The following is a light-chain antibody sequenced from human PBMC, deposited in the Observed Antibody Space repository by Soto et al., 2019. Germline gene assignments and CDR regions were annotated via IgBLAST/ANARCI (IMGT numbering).Light chain of an antibody. Sequence: QSVLTQPASVSGSPGQSITISCTGTSSDVGGYNSVSWYQQHPGKAPKLMIYEVNNRPSGVSNRFSGSKSGNTASLTISGLQAEDEDDYYCNSYTSSTTYVFGTGTKLTVL. V-gene: IGLV2-14*01. J-gene: IGLJ1*01. CDR2: EVN. CDR1: SSDVGGYNS. CDR3: NSYTSSTTYV.